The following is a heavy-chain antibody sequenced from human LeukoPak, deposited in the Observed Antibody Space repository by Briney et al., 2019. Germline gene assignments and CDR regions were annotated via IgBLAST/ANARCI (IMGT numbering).Heavy chain of an antibody. J-gene: IGHJ3*02. V-gene: IGHV4-34*01. CDR2: ISHSVST. D-gene: IGHD3-22*01. Sequence: SETLSLTRAVYGGAFSGYYWSWIRQPPGPGREWIGEISHSVSTNYNPSLKSRVTISVDTSKTQFSLKLSSVTAADTAVYYCARGPYSYDSSGAFDIWGQGTMVTVSS. CDR3: ARGPYSYDSSGAFDI. CDR1: GGAFSGYY.